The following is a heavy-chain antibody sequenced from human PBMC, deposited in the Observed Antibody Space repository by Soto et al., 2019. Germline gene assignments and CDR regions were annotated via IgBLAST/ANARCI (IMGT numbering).Heavy chain of an antibody. CDR3: ARTTLGAVPAAMNYYYYYYMDV. CDR2: IYYSGST. CDR1: GGSISSYY. V-gene: IGHV4-59*01. J-gene: IGHJ6*03. Sequence: SETLSLTCTVSGGSISSYYWSWIRQPPGKGLEWIGYIYYSGSTNYNPSLKSRVTISVDTSKNQFSLKLSSVTAADTAVYYCARTTLGAVPAAMNYYYYYYMDVWGKGTTVTVSS. D-gene: IGHD2-2*01.